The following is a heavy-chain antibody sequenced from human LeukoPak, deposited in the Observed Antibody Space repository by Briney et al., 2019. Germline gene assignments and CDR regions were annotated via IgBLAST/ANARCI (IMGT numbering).Heavy chain of an antibody. CDR1: GDSVSSNSAA. Sequence: SQTLSLTCAISGDSVSSNSAAWNWLRQSPSRGLEWLGRTGYRSKWYNDYAVSVKSRVTINPDTSKNQFSLQLNSVTPEDTAVYYCARDRATGTTGFDYWGQGILVTVSS. V-gene: IGHV6-1*01. CDR2: TGYRSKWYN. J-gene: IGHJ4*02. D-gene: IGHD1-1*01. CDR3: ARDRATGTTGFDY.